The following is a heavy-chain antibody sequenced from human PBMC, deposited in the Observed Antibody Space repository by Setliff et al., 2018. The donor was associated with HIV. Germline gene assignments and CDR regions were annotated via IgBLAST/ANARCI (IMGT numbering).Heavy chain of an antibody. CDR1: GFTFSNYA. CDR2: ISGSGGSK. CDR3: ARFWELSSFDY. Sequence: GGSLRLSCAAAGFTFSNYALTWVRQAPGQGLEWASSISGSGGSKNDHNSVKGRFTISRDNSKNTLYLPMNSLRVEDTAVYYCARFWELSSFDYWGQGTLVTVSS. J-gene: IGHJ4*02. V-gene: IGHV3-23*01. D-gene: IGHD3-16*02.